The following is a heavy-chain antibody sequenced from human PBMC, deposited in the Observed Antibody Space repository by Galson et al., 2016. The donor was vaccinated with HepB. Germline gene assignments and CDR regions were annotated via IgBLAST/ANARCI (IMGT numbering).Heavy chain of an antibody. J-gene: IGHJ3*01. V-gene: IGHV4-31*03. CDR1: GGSMHRGEFY. Sequence: TLSLTCSVSGGSMHRGEFYWTWVRQHPGKGLEWIGYIYSSGNTHYNPSLMSRLSMSVDTSKKQFSLTLRSVTAADTAVYFCARGVYTEAKEHLFDVWGQGTVVTVSS. D-gene: IGHD1/OR15-1a*01. CDR2: IYSSGNT. CDR3: ARGVYTEAKEHLFDV.